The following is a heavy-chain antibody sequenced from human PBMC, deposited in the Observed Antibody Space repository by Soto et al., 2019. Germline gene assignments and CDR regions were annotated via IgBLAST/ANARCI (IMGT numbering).Heavy chain of an antibody. J-gene: IGHJ5*02. CDR2: ISAYNGNT. CDR1: GYTFTSYG. D-gene: IGHD2-15*01. Sequence: ASVKVSCKASGYTFTSYGISWVRQAPGQGLEWMGWISAYNGNTNYAQKLQGRVTMTTDTSTSTAYMELRSLRSDDTAVYYCARARPPIKYCRGGSCYSDYNWFDPWGKGTLVTVYS. V-gene: IGHV1-18*01. CDR3: ARARPPIKYCRGGSCYSDYNWFDP.